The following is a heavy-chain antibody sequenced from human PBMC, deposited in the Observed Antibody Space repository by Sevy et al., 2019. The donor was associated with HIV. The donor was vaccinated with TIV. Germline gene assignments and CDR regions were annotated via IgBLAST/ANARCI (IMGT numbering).Heavy chain of an antibody. CDR3: ARDQTGSSSGLSDY. J-gene: IGHJ4*02. D-gene: IGHD6-6*01. CDR2: IIPILGIA. CDR1: GGTFSIYA. Sequence: ASVKVSCKDSGGTFSIYAISWVRQAPGQGLEWMGGIIPILGIANYAQKFQGRVTITADKSTSTAYMELSSLRSEDTAVYYCARDQTGSSSGLSDYWGQGTLVTVSS. V-gene: IGHV1-69*10.